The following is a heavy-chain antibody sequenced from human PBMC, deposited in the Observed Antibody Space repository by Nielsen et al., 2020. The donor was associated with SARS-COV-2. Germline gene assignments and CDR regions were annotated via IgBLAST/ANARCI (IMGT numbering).Heavy chain of an antibody. D-gene: IGHD3-22*01. CDR2: ISSSSSYT. Sequence: GGSLRLSCAASGFTFSDYYMSWIRQAPGKGLEWVSYISSSSSYTNYADSVKGRFTISRDNAKNSLYLQMNSLRAEDTAVYYCAKDQDYYDLSAPGDVWGQGTTVTVSS. V-gene: IGHV3-11*06. CDR1: GFTFSDYY. CDR3: AKDQDYYDLSAPGDV. J-gene: IGHJ6*02.